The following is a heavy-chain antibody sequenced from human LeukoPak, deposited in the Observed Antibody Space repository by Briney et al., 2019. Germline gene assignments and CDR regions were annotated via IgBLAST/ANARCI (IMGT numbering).Heavy chain of an antibody. CDR1: GFTFSSYG. CDR2: ISSSSSTI. V-gene: IGHV3-48*04. CDR3: ARARNNYDSSGYSALDY. J-gene: IGHJ4*02. D-gene: IGHD3-22*01. Sequence: PGGSLRLSCAASGFTFSSYGMNWDRQAPGKGLEWVSYISSSSSTIYYADSVRGRFSISRDNAKNSLYLQMNSLRAEDTAVYYCARARNNYDSSGYSALDYWGQGTLVTVSS.